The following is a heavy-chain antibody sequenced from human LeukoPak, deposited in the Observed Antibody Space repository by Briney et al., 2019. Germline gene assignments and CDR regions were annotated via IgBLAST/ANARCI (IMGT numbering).Heavy chain of an antibody. V-gene: IGHV3-48*01. J-gene: IGHJ3*02. CDR2: ISSSSRTI. D-gene: IGHD2-21*02. Sequence: GGSLRLSCAASGFTFSSYSMNWVRQAPGKGREWVSYISSSSRTIYYADSVKGRFTISRDNAQNSLYLQMNSLRAEDTAVYYCARDGPYCGGDCYYSDAFDIWGQGTMVTVSS. CDR1: GFTFSSYS. CDR3: ARDGPYCGGDCYYSDAFDI.